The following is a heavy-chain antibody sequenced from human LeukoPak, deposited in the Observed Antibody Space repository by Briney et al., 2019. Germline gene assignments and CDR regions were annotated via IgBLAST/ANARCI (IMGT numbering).Heavy chain of an antibody. Sequence: SETLSLTCAVYGGSFSGYYWSWIRQPPGKGLEWIGEINHSGSTNYNPSLKSRVTISVDTSKNQFSLKLSSVTAADTAVYYCARGFRWTGIFDYWGQGTLVTVSS. CDR2: INHSGST. CDR1: GGSFSGYY. CDR3: ARGFRWTGIFDY. J-gene: IGHJ4*02. V-gene: IGHV4-34*01. D-gene: IGHD3/OR15-3a*01.